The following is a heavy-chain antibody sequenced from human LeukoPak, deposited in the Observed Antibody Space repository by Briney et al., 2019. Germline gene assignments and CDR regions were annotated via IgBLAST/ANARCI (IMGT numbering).Heavy chain of an antibody. Sequence: GGSLRLSCAASGFTFSSYSMSWVRQAPGKGLEWVSYISSSSSTIYYADSVKGRFTISRDNAKNSLYLQMNSLRAEDTAVYYCARTSEYSYGSYYFDYWGQGTLVTVSS. CDR3: ARTSEYSYGSYYFDY. D-gene: IGHD5-18*01. CDR1: GFTFSSYS. CDR2: ISSSSSTI. V-gene: IGHV3-48*01. J-gene: IGHJ4*02.